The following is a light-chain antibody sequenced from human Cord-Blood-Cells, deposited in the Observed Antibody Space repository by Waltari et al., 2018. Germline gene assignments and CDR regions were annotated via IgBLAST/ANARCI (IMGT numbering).Light chain of an antibody. CDR3: SSYTSSSTV. Sequence: QSALTQPASVSGSPGQSTTISCTGTSSDVGGYNYVPWYQQHPGKAPKLMIYDVSKRPSGVSNRFSGSKSGNTASLTISGLQAEDEADYYCSSYTSSSTVFGGGTKLTVL. CDR2: DVS. V-gene: IGLV2-14*01. J-gene: IGLJ3*02. CDR1: SSDVGGYNY.